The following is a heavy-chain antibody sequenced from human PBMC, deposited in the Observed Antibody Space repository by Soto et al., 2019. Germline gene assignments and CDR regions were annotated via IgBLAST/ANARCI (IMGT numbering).Heavy chain of an antibody. D-gene: IGHD2-15*01. V-gene: IGHV3-15*07. Sequence: EVPLVESGGGLIKPGGSLRLSCAASAFSLSNVWMNWVRQAPGKGLEWVGRIKSKTDGGTTDVAAPVQGRFTISRDDSKNTLYLQMSSLKTADTAVYYFTTDLLRYYVMAVWGQGTTVTVSS. J-gene: IGHJ6*02. CDR1: AFSLSNVW. CDR2: IKSKTDGGTT. CDR3: TTDLLRYYVMAV.